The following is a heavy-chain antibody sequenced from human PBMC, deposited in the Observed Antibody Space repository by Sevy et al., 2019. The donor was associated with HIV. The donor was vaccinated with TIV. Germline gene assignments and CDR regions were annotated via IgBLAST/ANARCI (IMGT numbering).Heavy chain of an antibody. CDR3: TRTWTLSRSFFPDFDY. Sequence: GGSLRLSCAASGFTFSDTSIHWVHQASGKELEWVGRIRAKADTDATPYAASVKGRFTISRDDSKNTAFLHMTGLKCEVTAVYYCTRTWTLSRSFFPDFDYWGQGTLVTVSS. J-gene: IGHJ4*02. CDR1: GFTFSDTS. CDR2: IRAKADTDAT. V-gene: IGHV3-73*01. D-gene: IGHD3-3*01.